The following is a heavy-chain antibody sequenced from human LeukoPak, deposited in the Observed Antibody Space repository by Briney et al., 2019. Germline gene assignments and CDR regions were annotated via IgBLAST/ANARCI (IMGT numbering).Heavy chain of an antibody. Sequence: GRSLRLSCAASGFTFTSYWMHWVRQAPGKGLVWVSRINSDGSSTSYADSVKGRFTISRDNAKNTLYLQMSSLRAEDTAVYYCARDQPSSSWLGFRVTDAFDIWGQGTMVTVSS. J-gene: IGHJ3*02. CDR3: ARDQPSSSWLGFRVTDAFDI. V-gene: IGHV3-74*01. CDR1: GFTFTSYW. D-gene: IGHD6-13*01. CDR2: INSDGSST.